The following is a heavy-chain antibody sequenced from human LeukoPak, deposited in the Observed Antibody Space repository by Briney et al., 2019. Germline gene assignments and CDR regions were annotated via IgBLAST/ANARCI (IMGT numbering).Heavy chain of an antibody. V-gene: IGHV3-21*01. CDR3: ARDGLYSSSWDLDY. CDR1: EFTFSSFS. D-gene: IGHD6-6*01. CDR2: ISSSSSYI. Sequence: GGSLRLSCPASEFTFSSFSMNWVRQAPGKGLEWVPSISSSSSYIYYADSVKGRFTISRDNAKNSLYLQMNSLRAEDTAVYYCARDGLYSSSWDLDYWGQGTLVTVSS. J-gene: IGHJ4*02.